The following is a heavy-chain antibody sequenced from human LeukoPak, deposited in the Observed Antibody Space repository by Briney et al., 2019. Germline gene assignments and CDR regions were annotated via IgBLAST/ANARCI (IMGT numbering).Heavy chain of an antibody. J-gene: IGHJ4*02. CDR2: IYHSGNT. CDR3: ARSRGGDCLDLDY. CDR1: GYSISSGYY. V-gene: IGHV4-38-2*02. Sequence: PSETLSLTCTVSGYSISSGYYWGWIRQPPGKGLEWIGSIYHSGNTYYNPSLKSRVTMSVDTSKNQFSLKLTSVTAADTAVYYCARSRGGDCLDLDYWGQGTLVTVSS. D-gene: IGHD2-21*02.